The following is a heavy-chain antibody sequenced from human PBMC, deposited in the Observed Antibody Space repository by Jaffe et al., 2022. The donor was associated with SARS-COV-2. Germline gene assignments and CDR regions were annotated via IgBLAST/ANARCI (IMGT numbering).Heavy chain of an antibody. V-gene: IGHV3-48*01. D-gene: IGHD5-12*01. CDR2: ISTSSSTI. Sequence: EVQLVESGGGLVQPGGSLRLSCAASGFTFSSYSMNWVRQAPGKGLEWVSYISTSSSTIYYADSVKGRFTISRDNAKNSLYLQMNSLRAEDAAVYYCASGYSDYKTGSFDYWGQGTLVTVSS. J-gene: IGHJ4*02. CDR3: ASGYSDYKTGSFDY. CDR1: GFTFSSYS.